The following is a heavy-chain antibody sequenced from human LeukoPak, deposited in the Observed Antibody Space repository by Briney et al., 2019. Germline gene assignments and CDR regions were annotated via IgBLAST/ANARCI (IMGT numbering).Heavy chain of an antibody. CDR2: INWNGGST. Sequence: GGSLRLSCAVSGFTFSSYAMSWVRQAPGKGLEWVSGINWNGGSTGYADSVKGRFTISRDNAKNSLYLQMNSLRAEDTALYYCARGPTRYYYDSSGYYYSEYFQHWGQGTLVTVPS. CDR1: GFTFSSYA. V-gene: IGHV3-20*04. D-gene: IGHD3-22*01. J-gene: IGHJ1*01. CDR3: ARGPTRYYYDSSGYYYSEYFQH.